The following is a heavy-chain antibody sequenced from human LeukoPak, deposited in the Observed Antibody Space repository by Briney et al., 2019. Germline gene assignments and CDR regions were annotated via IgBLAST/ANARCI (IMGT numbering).Heavy chain of an antibody. CDR2: ISYLGDDQ. CDR3: AKDRSSGPHYYYGMDV. V-gene: IGHV3-30*18. J-gene: IGHJ6*02. Sequence: GGSLRLSCTASGFTFSRYGMHWVRQAPGKGLEWVAVISYLGDDQFYAESVKGRFTISRDNSKNTVFLQMNSLRGEDTAVNYCAKDRSSGPHYYYGMDVWGRGTTVIVSS. CDR1: GFTFSRYG. D-gene: IGHD6-25*01.